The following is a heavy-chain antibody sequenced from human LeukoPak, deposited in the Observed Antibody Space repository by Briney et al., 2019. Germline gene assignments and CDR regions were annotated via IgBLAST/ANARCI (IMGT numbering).Heavy chain of an antibody. D-gene: IGHD6-13*01. V-gene: IGHV3-74*01. J-gene: IGHJ6*02. Sequence: GGSLRLSCAASGFTFSRYWMHWVRQAPGRGLVWVSRINGDGSSIRYADSVKGRFTNSRDNAKNSLYLQMNSLRAEDTAVYYCARDTLSAGYYYYGMDVWGQGTTVTVSS. CDR3: ARDTLSAGYYYYGMDV. CDR2: INGDGSSI. CDR1: GFTFSRYW.